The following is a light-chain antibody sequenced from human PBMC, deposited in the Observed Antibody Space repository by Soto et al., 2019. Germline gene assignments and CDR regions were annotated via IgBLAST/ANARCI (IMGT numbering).Light chain of an antibody. CDR1: SSDVGAYNY. V-gene: IGLV2-11*01. CDR3: CSYGDTSTSYV. J-gene: IGLJ1*01. CDR2: DVS. Sequence: QSALTQPASVSGSPGQSITISCTGTSSDVGAYNYVSWYQQHPGKAPKLMIYDVSRRPSGVPDRFSGSQSGNTASLTISGLQAEDGADYYCCSYGDTSTSYVFGTGTKVTVL.